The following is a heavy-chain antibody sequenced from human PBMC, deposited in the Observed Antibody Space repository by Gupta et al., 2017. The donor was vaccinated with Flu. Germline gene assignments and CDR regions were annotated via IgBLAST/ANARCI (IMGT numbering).Heavy chain of an antibody. Sequence: QVQLMQSGAELKKPGSSVKVSCKASGGSFSRYAINWVRQAPGQGLEWMGGLIPIFRTPVYAQRFQGRVAITADESTSTAYMELSSLRYEDTAVYYCARPSSSSWYFDLWGRGTLVTVSS. J-gene: IGHJ2*01. V-gene: IGHV1-69*01. CDR2: LIPIFRTP. CDR1: GGSFSRYA. CDR3: ARPSSSSWYFDL. D-gene: IGHD6-6*01.